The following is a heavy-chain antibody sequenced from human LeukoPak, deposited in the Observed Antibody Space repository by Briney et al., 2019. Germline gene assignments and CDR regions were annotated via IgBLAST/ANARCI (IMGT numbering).Heavy chain of an antibody. CDR1: GYTFTSYY. CDR2: INPSGGST. D-gene: IGHD2-15*01. V-gene: IGHV1-46*01. CDR3: ARDHRLVVAGFDP. Sequence: ASVNLSCTASGYTFTSYYMHWVRHAPGQGLERMGIINPSGGSTSYAQKCQGRVTMTRDTSTSTVYMELSSLRSEDTAVYYCARDHRLVVAGFDPWGQGTLVTVSS. J-gene: IGHJ5*02.